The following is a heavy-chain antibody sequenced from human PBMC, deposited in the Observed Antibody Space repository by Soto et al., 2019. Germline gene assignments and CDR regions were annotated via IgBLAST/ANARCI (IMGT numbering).Heavy chain of an antibody. J-gene: IGHJ5*02. Sequence: QVTFKESGPVLVKPTETLTLTCTVSGFSLSNARMGVRWIRQPPGKALEWLAHIFSNDEKSYSTTLKSRLTISKDTSKGQVVLTMTNMDPVDTATYYCARIRDIVATIWIDPWGQGTLVTVSS. CDR2: IFSNDEK. D-gene: IGHD5-12*01. V-gene: IGHV2-26*01. CDR1: GFSLSNARMG. CDR3: ARIRDIVATIWIDP.